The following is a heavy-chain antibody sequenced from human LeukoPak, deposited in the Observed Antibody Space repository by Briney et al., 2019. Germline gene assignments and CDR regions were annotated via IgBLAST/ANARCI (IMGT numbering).Heavy chain of an antibody. CDR3: AGTTSDYSKDYYYMDV. J-gene: IGHJ6*03. Sequence: SETLSLTCTVSGGSISSYYWSWIRQPPGKGLEWIGYIYYSGSTNYNPSLKSRVTISVDTSKNQFSLKLSSVTAADTAVYYCAGTTSDYSKDYYYMDVWGKGTTVTVSS. V-gene: IGHV4-59*08. CDR1: GGSISSYY. CDR2: IYYSGST. D-gene: IGHD4-11*01.